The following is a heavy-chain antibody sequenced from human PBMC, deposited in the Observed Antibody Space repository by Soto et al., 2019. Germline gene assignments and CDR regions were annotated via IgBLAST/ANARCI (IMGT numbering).Heavy chain of an antibody. D-gene: IGHD2-15*01. V-gene: IGHV5-51*01. CDR2: IYPGDSET. J-gene: IGHJ3*02. Sequence: PGESPKISCHAPGNLFSHHWIIWVRQLPGKGLESMGIIYPGDSETTYSPSFQGPVSILPEQFLNTAFLQWRSRKYSDTAMYYCARRSEDDDAYDNWGQGTMVTVSS. CDR1: GNLFSHHW. CDR3: ARRSEDDDAYDN.